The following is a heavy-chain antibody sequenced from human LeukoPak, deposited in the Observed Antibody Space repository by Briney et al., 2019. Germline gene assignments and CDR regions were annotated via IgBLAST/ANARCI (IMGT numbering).Heavy chain of an antibody. D-gene: IGHD3-22*01. V-gene: IGHV3-23*01. Sequence: GGSLRLSCAASGFTFSSYAMSWVRQGPGKGLEWVSAISDSGGSTYYADSVKGRFTISRDNSKSTLYLQMNSLRAEDTAVYYCAKVPHSSGQPLDYWGRGTLVTVSS. CDR1: GFTFSSYA. CDR2: ISDSGGST. CDR3: AKVPHSSGQPLDY. J-gene: IGHJ4*02.